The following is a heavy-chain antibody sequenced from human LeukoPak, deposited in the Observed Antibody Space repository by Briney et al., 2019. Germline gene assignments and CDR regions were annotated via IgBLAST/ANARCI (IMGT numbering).Heavy chain of an antibody. CDR1: GGSFSGYY. J-gene: IGHJ4*02. CDR3: ARSTELSVDY. V-gene: IGHV4-34*01. CDR2: INHSGST. Sequence: TSETLSLTCAVYGGSFSGYYWSWIRQPPGKGLEWIGEINHSGSTNYNPSLKSRVTISVDTSKNQFSLKPSSVTAADTAVYYCARSTELSVDYWGQGTLVTVSS. D-gene: IGHD1-26*01.